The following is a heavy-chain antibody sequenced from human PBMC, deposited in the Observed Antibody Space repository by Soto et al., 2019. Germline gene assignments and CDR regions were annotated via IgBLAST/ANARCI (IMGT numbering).Heavy chain of an antibody. CDR3: ARDVVTPLNTGRYNWFDP. CDR1: GYTFTSYA. CDR2: INAGNGNT. J-gene: IGHJ5*02. D-gene: IGHD2-15*01. V-gene: IGHV1-3*01. Sequence: GASVKVSCKASGYTFTSYAMHWVRQAPGQRLEWMGWINAGNGNTKYSQKFQGRVTITRDTSASTAYMELSSLRSEDTAVYYCARDVVTPLNTGRYNWFDPWGQGTLVTVSS.